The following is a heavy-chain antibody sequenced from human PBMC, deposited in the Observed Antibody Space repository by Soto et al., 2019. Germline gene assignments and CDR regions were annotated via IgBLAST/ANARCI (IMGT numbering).Heavy chain of an antibody. CDR2: IIPIFGTA. V-gene: IGHV1-69*06. D-gene: IGHD5-18*01. CDR1: GGTFSSYA. Sequence: QVQLVQSGAEVKKPGSSVKVFCKASGGTFSSYAISWVRQAPGQGLEWMGGIIPIFGTANYAQKFQGRVTITADKSTSTAYMELSSLRSEDTAVYYCAREGFEGIQLIDARDNWFDPWGQGTLVTVSS. J-gene: IGHJ5*02. CDR3: AREGFEGIQLIDARDNWFDP.